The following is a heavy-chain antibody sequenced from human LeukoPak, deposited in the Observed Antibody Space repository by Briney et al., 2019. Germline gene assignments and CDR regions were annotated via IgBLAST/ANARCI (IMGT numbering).Heavy chain of an antibody. V-gene: IGHV3-23*01. CDR1: GFTFSSYA. Sequence: GGSLRLSCAASGFTFSSYAMSWVRQAPGKGLEWVSAISGSGGSTYYADSVKGRFTISRDNSKNTLYLQMNSLRAEDTAVYYCAKKLSAQYSGWYIHRSGFAYGGQGTLVTVS. J-gene: IGHJ4*02. CDR2: ISGSGGST. CDR3: AKKLSAQYSGWYIHRSGFAY. D-gene: IGHD6-19*01.